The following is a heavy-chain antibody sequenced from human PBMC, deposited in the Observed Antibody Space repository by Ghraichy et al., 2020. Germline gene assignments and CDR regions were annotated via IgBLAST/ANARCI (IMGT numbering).Heavy chain of an antibody. J-gene: IGHJ6*02. D-gene: IGHD1-7*01. Sequence: SETLSLTCTVSGGSISSYYWSWIRQPPGKGLEWIGYIYYSGSTNYNPSLKSRVTISVDTSKNQFSLKLSSVTAADTAVYYCARVGEAGTTYYYYYYGMDVWGQGTTVTVSS. CDR3: ARVGEAGTTYYYYYYGMDV. V-gene: IGHV4-59*01. CDR2: IYYSGST. CDR1: GGSISSYY.